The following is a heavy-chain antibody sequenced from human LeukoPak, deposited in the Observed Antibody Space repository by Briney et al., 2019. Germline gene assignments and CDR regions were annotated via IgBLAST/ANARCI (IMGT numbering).Heavy chain of an antibody. Sequence: KPSVTLSLTCTVCGGSINSYYWSWMPKPPGKGLEGIGYIYYSESTNYNPSLRSRVTIPVDTSKNQCALQLSSVTAADTAVYYCARVGSGAIGYFDLGGRGTLVTVSS. D-gene: IGHD6-19*01. CDR1: GGSINSYY. V-gene: IGHV4-59*01. CDR2: IYYSEST. J-gene: IGHJ2*01. CDR3: ARVGSGAIGYFDL.